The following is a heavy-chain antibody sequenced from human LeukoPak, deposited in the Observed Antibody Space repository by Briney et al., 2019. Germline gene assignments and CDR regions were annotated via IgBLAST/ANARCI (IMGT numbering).Heavy chain of an antibody. CDR3: AREWELDYYFDY. Sequence: GGPLRLSCAASGFTFSSYAMHWVRQAPGKGLEWVAVISYDGSNKYYADSVKGRFTISRDNSKNTLYLQMNSLRAEDTAVYYCAREWELDYYFDYWGQGTLVTVSS. J-gene: IGHJ4*02. CDR1: GFTFSSYA. V-gene: IGHV3-30*04. CDR2: ISYDGSNK. D-gene: IGHD1-26*01.